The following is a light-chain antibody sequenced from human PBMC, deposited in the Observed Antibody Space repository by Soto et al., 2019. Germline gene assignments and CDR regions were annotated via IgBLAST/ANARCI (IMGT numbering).Light chain of an antibody. J-gene: IGKJ3*01. CDR2: DAS. Sequence: EIVLTQSPGTLSLSPGGRATLSCRASQSVSSSYLAWYQQKPGQAPSLLIYDASRATGIPDRFSGSGSGTDFTLTITRLEPEDFAVYYCQHYGTSSLFGPGTKVDI. V-gene: IGKV3-20*01. CDR1: QSVSSSY. CDR3: QHYGTSSL.